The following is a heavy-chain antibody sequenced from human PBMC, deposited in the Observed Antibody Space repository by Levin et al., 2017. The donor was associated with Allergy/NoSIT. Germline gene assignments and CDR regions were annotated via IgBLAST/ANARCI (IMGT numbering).Heavy chain of an antibody. D-gene: IGHD5-12*01. V-gene: IGHV3-48*01. CDR2: ISSKSSNF. Sequence: GGSLRLSCAASGFIFSDYSMNWVRQAPGKGLEWIEYISSKSSNFYYADSVKGRFTISRDSAKNSLFLPMNTLTADDTAVYYCAGGFLGNDYWGQGTLVTVSS. CDR1: GFIFSDYS. CDR3: AGGFLGNDY. J-gene: IGHJ4*02.